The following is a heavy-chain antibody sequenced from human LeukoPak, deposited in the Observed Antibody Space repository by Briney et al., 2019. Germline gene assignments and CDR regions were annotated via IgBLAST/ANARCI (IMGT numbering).Heavy chain of an antibody. CDR1: GFTFSSYA. D-gene: IGHD3-22*01. CDR2: ISTNGVST. CDR3: ARAIGYYYDSSGYPDY. V-gene: IGHV3-64*02. Sequence: PGGSLRLSCAASGFTFSSYAMHWVRQAPGKGLEYVSAISTNGVSTYYADSVKGRFTISRDNPKSTLYLQMGSLRAEDMAVYYCARAIGYYYDSSGYPDYWGQGTLVTVSS. J-gene: IGHJ4*02.